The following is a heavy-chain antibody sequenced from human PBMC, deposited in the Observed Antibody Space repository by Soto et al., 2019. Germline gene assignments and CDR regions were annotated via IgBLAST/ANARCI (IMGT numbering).Heavy chain of an antibody. Sequence: EVQLLESGGGLVQRGGSLRLTCAASGFTFDAYAMSWVRQTPGKGLEWVSGITGTGGSTYHADSVKGRFTISRDNSKNTLYLQMNTLRAEDTAVYYCAKEGAGLIIAPDRFDPWGQGTLVSVSS. CDR2: ITGTGGST. D-gene: IGHD6-13*01. CDR1: GFTFDAYA. V-gene: IGHV3-23*01. J-gene: IGHJ5*02. CDR3: AKEGAGLIIAPDRFDP.